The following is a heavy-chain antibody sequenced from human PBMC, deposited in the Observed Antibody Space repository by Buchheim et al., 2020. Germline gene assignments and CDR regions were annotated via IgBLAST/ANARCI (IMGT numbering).Heavy chain of an antibody. V-gene: IGHV3-33*01. CDR2: IWYDGSNK. J-gene: IGHJ5*02. CDR3: ARAPGSVVINWFDP. CDR1: GFTFSSYG. Sequence: QVQLVESGGGVVQPGRSLRLSCAASGFTFSSYGMHWVRQAPGKGLEWVAVIWYDGSNKYYADSVKGRFTISRDNSKNTLYLQMNSLRAEDTAVYYCARAPGSVVINWFDPWGQGTL. D-gene: IGHD3-22*01.